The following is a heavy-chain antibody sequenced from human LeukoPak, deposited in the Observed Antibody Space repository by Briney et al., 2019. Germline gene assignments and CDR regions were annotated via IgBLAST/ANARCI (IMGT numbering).Heavy chain of an antibody. J-gene: IGHJ4*02. Sequence: PGGSLRLSCAASGFTFSSYAMHWVRQAPGKGLEWVAVISYDGSNKYYADSVKGRFTISRDNSKNTLYLQMNSLRAEDTAVYYCARETRITIFGVVTNSAFDYWGQGTLVTVSS. CDR3: ARETRITIFGVVTNSAFDY. CDR1: GFTFSSYA. CDR2: ISYDGSNK. V-gene: IGHV3-30-3*01. D-gene: IGHD3-3*01.